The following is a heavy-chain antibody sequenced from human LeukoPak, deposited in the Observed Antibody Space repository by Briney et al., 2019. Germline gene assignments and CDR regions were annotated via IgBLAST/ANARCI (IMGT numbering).Heavy chain of an antibody. CDR1: SGSLRGYY. CDR3: ARRRVYSGSGEFDF. V-gene: IGHV4-59*01. J-gene: IGHJ4*02. D-gene: IGHD5-12*01. Sequence: PSETLSLTCTVYSGSLRGYYWSWIRQPPGKGLEWIGYIHYSGTTTYNPSLKSRVTISLDTSRNQFSLKLRSVTTADTAVYYCARRRVYSGSGEFDFWGQGTLVTVSS. CDR2: IHYSGTT.